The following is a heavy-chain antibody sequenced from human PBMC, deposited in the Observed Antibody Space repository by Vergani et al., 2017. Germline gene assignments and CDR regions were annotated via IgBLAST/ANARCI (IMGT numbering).Heavy chain of an antibody. CDR1: GYSISSGYY. V-gene: IGHV4-61*01. Sequence: QVQLQESGPGLVKPSETLSLTCAVSGYSISSGYYWSWIRQPPGKGLEWIGYIYYSGSTNYNPSLKSRVTISVDTSKNQFSLKLSSVTAADTAVYYCARGRNNWNDVEDAFDIWGQGTMVTVSS. CDR3: ARGRNNWNDVEDAFDI. J-gene: IGHJ3*02. D-gene: IGHD1-20*01. CDR2: IYYSGST.